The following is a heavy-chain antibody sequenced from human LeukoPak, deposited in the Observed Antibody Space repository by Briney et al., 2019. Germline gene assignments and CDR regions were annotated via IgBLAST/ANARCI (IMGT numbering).Heavy chain of an antibody. Sequence: GRSLRLSCADSGFTFSSYAMHWVRQAPGKGLEWVAVISYDGSNKYYADSVKGRFTISRDNSKNTLYLQMNSLRAEDTAVYYCARGISPDDYWGQGTLVTVSS. CDR1: GFTFSSYA. V-gene: IGHV3-30-3*01. CDR2: ISYDGSNK. CDR3: ARGISPDDY. J-gene: IGHJ4*02.